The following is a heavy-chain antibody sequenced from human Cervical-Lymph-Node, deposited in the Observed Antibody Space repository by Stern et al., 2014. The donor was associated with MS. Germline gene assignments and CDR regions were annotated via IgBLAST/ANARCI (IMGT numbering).Heavy chain of an antibody. CDR1: GFTFTNAW. J-gene: IGHJ4*02. Sequence: EVQLVESGGGLVKPGGSLRLSCVASGFTFTNAWMSWGRQAPGKGLEWIGRIQSNTDGGTADYTAPLKGRFTISRDDSKNTVYLQMSGLKTEDTAMYYCTTVPPRGNTYHWIDCWGQGALVTVSS. CDR2: IQSNTDGGTA. CDR3: TTVPPRGNTYHWIDC. D-gene: IGHD1-7*01. V-gene: IGHV3-15*01.